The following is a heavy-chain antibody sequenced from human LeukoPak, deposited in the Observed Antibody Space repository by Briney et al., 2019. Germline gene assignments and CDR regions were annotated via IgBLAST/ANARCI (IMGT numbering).Heavy chain of an antibody. CDR1: GGSISSSSFY. CDR2: IYYSGST. Sequence: SETLSLTCTVSGGSISSSSFYWGWVRQPPGKGLEWIGSIYYSGSTYYNPSLKSRVTISVDTSKNQFSLKLSSVTAADTAVFYCARAIQLWSDFDYWGQGTLVTVSS. D-gene: IGHD5-18*01. J-gene: IGHJ4*02. CDR3: ARAIQLWSDFDY. V-gene: IGHV4-39*07.